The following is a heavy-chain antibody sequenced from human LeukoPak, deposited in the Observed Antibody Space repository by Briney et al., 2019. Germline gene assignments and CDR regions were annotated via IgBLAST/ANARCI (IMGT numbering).Heavy chain of an antibody. D-gene: IGHD3-9*01. J-gene: IGHJ3*02. CDR1: GGSISSSNW. Sequence: PSGTLSLTCAVSGGSISSSNWWSWVRQPPGKGLEWIGEIYHSGSTNYNPSLKSRVTISVDKSKNQFSLKLSSVTAADTAVYYCARVKSLVLRYFDATRGAFDIWGQGTMVTVSS. CDR3: ARVKSLVLRYFDATRGAFDI. CDR2: IYHSGST. V-gene: IGHV4-4*02.